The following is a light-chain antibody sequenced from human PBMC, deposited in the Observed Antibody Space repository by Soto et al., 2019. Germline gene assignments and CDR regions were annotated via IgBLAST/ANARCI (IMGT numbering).Light chain of an antibody. V-gene: IGKV3-15*01. Sequence: EIVMTQSPATLSVSPGETATLSCRASQSVSSNLAWYQQKPGQAPRLLIYGASTRATGIPARFSGSGSGTEFTLTISRLEPEDFAVYYCQQYESSPRTFGQGTKVDIK. J-gene: IGKJ1*01. CDR2: GAS. CDR3: QQYESSPRT. CDR1: QSVSSN.